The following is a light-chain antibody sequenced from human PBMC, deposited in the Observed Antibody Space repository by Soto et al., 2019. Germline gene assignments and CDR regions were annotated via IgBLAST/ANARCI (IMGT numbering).Light chain of an antibody. J-gene: IGKJ1*01. CDR3: QQYNNWPRT. V-gene: IGKV3-15*01. Sequence: EIVMTQSPLTLSASPGERAIFSCRASQSVGSNIAWYQQKPGQAPRLLIYGASRRATGFPARFSGSGSGTDFTLTISSLQSEDFAVYYCQQYNNWPRTFGQGTKVDIK. CDR2: GAS. CDR1: QSVGSN.